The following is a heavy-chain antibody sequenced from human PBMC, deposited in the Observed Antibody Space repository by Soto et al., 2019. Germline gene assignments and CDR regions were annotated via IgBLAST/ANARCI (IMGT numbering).Heavy chain of an antibody. J-gene: IGHJ6*02. V-gene: IGHV3-11*06. Sequence: PLRLSCTASEFTFSDYYMSLILQYPGKVLECVSYISSSISYTNYADSVKGRFTISRDNAKNSLYLQMNSLRAEDTAVYYCARIAGSIIRYYGMDVWGQGTTVTVSS. CDR3: ARIAGSIIRYYGMDV. D-gene: IGHD3-10*01. CDR2: ISSSISYT. CDR1: EFTFSDYY.